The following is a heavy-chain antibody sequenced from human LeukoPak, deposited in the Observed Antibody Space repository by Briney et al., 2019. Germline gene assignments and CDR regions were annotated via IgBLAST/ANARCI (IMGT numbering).Heavy chain of an antibody. CDR2: ISAGGGT. CDR3: AKRSSLNYFDS. D-gene: IGHD3-16*01. V-gene: IGHV3-23*01. Sequence: GGSLRLSCAASGFTFSNFGTSWVRQAPGNGLEWVSAISAGGGTYYADTVKGRFTISRDNSKNTLYLQMSSLRAEDTAVYYCAKRSSLNYFDSWGQGTLVTVSS. CDR1: GFTFSNFG. J-gene: IGHJ4*02.